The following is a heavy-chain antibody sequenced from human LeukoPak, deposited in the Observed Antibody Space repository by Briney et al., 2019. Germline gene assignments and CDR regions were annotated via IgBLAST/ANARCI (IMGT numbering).Heavy chain of an antibody. CDR1: GGSISSGDYY. D-gene: IGHD3-3*01. CDR3: AREPRGRDYDFWSGYDPPDYYYYMDV. CDR2: IYYSGST. J-gene: IGHJ6*03. Sequence: SETLSLTCTVSGGSISSGDYYWSWIRQPPGKGLEWIGYIYYSGSTYYNPPLKSRVTISVDTSKNQFSLKLSSVTAADTAVYYCAREPRGRDYDFWSGYDPPDYYYYMDVWGKGTTVTVSS. V-gene: IGHV4-30-4*08.